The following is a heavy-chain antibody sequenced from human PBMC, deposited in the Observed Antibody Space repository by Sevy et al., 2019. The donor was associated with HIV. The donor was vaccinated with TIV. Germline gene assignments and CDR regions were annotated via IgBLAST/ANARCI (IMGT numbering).Heavy chain of an antibody. D-gene: IGHD4-17*01. Sequence: GGSLRLSCAASGFTFSSYSMNWVRQAPGKGLEWVSSISSSSSYIYYAGSVKGRFTSSRDNAKNSLYLQMKSLRAEDTAVYYCAIPDYQINPVAVAFDIWDQGTMVSVSS. CDR2: ISSSSSYI. CDR1: GFTFSSYS. J-gene: IGHJ3*02. CDR3: AIPDYQINPVAVAFDI. V-gene: IGHV3-21*01.